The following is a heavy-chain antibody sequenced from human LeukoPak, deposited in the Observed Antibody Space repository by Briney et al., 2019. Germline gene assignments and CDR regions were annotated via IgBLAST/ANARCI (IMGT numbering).Heavy chain of an antibody. Sequence: GGSLRLSCEASGFSFSSYSMSWVRQAPGKGLEWVSFISRDSNDIYHADSVKGRFTISRDNAKNSPYLQMNSLRAEDTAVYYCARDLPAAVDWGQGTQVTVSS. D-gene: IGHD2-2*01. J-gene: IGHJ4*02. CDR2: ISRDSNDI. CDR3: ARDLPAAVD. V-gene: IGHV3-21*01. CDR1: GFSFSSYS.